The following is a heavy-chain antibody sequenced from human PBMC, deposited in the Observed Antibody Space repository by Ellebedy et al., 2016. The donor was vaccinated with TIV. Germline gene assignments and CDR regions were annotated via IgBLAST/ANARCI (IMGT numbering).Heavy chain of an antibody. Sequence: AASVKVSCKASGYNFSSYYMHWVRQAPGQGLEWMGIINPSGGSTTYAQKFQGRVTMTRDTSTNTIYMELSSLRSEDTAVYYCSRDLNSAGLRFDYWGQGTLVTVSS. CDR2: INPSGGST. CDR1: GYNFSSYY. J-gene: IGHJ4*02. V-gene: IGHV1-46*01. CDR3: SRDLNSAGLRFDY. D-gene: IGHD4-17*01.